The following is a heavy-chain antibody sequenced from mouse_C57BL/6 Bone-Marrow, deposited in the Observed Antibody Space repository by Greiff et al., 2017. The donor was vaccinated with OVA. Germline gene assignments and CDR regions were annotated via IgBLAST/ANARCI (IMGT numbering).Heavy chain of an antibody. Sequence: EVKLVESGGGLVKPGGSLKLSCAASGFTFSDYGMHWVRQAPEKGLEWVAYISSGSSTIYYADTVKGRFTISRDNAKNTLFRQMTSLRSEDTAMYYCANYGSSYYAMDYWGQGTSVTVSS. CDR1: GFTFSDYG. V-gene: IGHV5-17*01. CDR2: ISSGSSTI. J-gene: IGHJ4*01. D-gene: IGHD1-1*01. CDR3: ANYGSSYYAMDY.